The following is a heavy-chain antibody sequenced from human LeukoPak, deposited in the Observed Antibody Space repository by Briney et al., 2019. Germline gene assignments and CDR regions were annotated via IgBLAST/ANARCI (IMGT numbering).Heavy chain of an antibody. CDR3: ARGVLDYYDSSGYTYYYGMDV. J-gene: IGHJ6*02. CDR2: MNPNSGNT. D-gene: IGHD3-22*01. Sequence: ASVKVSCKASGYTFTSYDINWVRQATGQGLEWMGWMNPNSGNTGYAQKFQGRVTMTRNTSISTAYMELSSLRSEDTAVYYCARGVLDYYDSSGYTYYYGMDVWGQGTTVTVSS. CDR1: GYTFTSYD. V-gene: IGHV1-8*01.